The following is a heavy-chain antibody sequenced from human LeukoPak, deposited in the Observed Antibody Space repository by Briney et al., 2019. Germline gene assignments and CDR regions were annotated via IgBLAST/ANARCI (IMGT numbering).Heavy chain of an antibody. CDR3: ATETGNFYFYS. D-gene: IGHD1-7*01. V-gene: IGHV1-24*01. J-gene: IGHJ4*02. Sequence: ASVKVSCRVSGYTLTELSMLWVRQAPGKGLEWMGGFDPEDDEIIYAQRFQGRVTMTEDASTDTAYMELRSLRSEDTAVYYCATETGNFYFYSWGQGTLVTVSS. CDR1: GYTLTELS. CDR2: FDPEDDEI.